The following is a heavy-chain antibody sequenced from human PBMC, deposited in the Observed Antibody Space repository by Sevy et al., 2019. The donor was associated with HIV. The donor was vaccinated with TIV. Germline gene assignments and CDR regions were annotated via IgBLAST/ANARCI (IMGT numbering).Heavy chain of an antibody. CDR3: ATPLPSGWYEGTGGYFDL. CDR1: GGSISSSSYY. J-gene: IGHJ2*01. V-gene: IGHV4-39*01. CDR2: LYSTGAT. D-gene: IGHD6-19*01. Sequence: SETLSLTCTISGGSISSSSYYWGWIRQPPGKGLEWMGSLYSTGATSYNPSLESRVTVSAGTSRNRFYLKLVSVRAADTAVYYCATPLPSGWYEGTGGYFDLWGRGTLVTVSS.